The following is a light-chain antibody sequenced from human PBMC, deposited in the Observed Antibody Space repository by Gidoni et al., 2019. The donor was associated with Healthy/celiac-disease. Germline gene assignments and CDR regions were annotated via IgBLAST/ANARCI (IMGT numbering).Light chain of an antibody. Sequence: EIVLTQSPATLSLSPGERATLPCRARPGFSSYLAWFQQKPGRAPRLLIYDASNRATGIPARFSGSGSGTDFTLTISSLEPEDFAVYYCQQRSNWPSLTFGGGTKVEIK. CDR2: DAS. V-gene: IGKV3-11*01. CDR3: QQRSNWPSLT. CDR1: PGFSSY. J-gene: IGKJ4*01.